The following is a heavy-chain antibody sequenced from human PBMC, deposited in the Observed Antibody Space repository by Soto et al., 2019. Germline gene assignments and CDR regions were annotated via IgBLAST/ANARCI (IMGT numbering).Heavy chain of an antibody. D-gene: IGHD2-2*02. CDR2: ISSSGSTI. V-gene: IGHV3-48*03. Sequence: GGSLRLSCAASGFTFSSYEMNWVRQAPGKGLEWVSYISSSGSTIYYADSVKGRFTISRDNAKNSLYLQMNSLRAEDTAVYYCARGPSIVVVPDAIAQGIAAAGHFDYWGQGTRVTVSS. CDR3: ARGPSIVVVPDAIAQGIAAAGHFDY. CDR1: GFTFSSYE. J-gene: IGHJ4*02.